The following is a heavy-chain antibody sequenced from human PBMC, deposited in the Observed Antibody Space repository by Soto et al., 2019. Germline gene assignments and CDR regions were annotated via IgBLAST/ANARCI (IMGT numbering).Heavy chain of an antibody. D-gene: IGHD3-10*01. J-gene: IGHJ6*02. CDR1: TFTFSTYS. Sequence: EVQLVESGGGLVKPGGSLRLSCAASTFTFSTYSMNWVRQAPGKGLEWVSSISGSSNYIYYADSVKGRFTISRDNAKNSLYLQMNSLRAEDTAVYYCARGGGEGFGDLDYYFYGMDVWGQGTSVTVSS. CDR2: ISGSSNYI. V-gene: IGHV3-21*01. CDR3: ARGGGEGFGDLDYYFYGMDV.